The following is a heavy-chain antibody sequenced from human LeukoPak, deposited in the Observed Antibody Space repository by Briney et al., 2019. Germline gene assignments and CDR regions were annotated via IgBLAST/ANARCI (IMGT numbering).Heavy chain of an antibody. V-gene: IGHV3-21*06. J-gene: IGHJ4*02. CDR3: ARDRGGVHGVMDY. CDR2: ISSSGSYI. Sequence: GGSLRLSCAVSGFTFSSYTMSWVRQAPGKGLEWVSSISSSGSYIYSADSMKGQFTISRDNAKTSLYLQMNSLRAEDTAIYYCARDRGGVHGVMDYWGQGTLVTVSS. CDR1: GFTFSSYT. D-gene: IGHD3-16*01.